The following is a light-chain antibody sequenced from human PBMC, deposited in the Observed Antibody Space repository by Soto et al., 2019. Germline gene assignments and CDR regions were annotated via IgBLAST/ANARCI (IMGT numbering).Light chain of an antibody. J-gene: IGKJ5*01. CDR3: QQRSNWPPRLT. Sequence: EIVLTQSPATLSLSPGERATLSCRASQSVSSYLAWYQQKPGQAPRLLIYDASNRATGIPARFSGSGSGTDFTLTISSLEPEDFAVYYCQQRSNWPPRLTFGGGTRLEIK. CDR1: QSVSSY. CDR2: DAS. V-gene: IGKV3-11*01.